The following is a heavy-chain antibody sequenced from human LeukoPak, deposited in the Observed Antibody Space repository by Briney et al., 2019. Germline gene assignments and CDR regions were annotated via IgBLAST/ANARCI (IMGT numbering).Heavy chain of an antibody. CDR1: GFTFDDYS. Sequence: GGSLRLSCAASGFTFDDYSMNWVRQAPGKGLEWISYISSDSSTVYFADSVKGRFTISRDNAKNSLYLQMNSLRAEDTAVYFCARDKTYSDFWLWGQGTLVTVSS. D-gene: IGHD3-3*01. CDR2: ISSDSSTV. CDR3: ARDKTYSDFWL. J-gene: IGHJ4*02. V-gene: IGHV3-48*01.